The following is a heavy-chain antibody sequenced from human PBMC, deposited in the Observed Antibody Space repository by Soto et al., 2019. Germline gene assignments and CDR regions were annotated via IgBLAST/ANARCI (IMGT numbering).Heavy chain of an antibody. J-gene: IGHJ6*02. CDR1: GFTFDDYT. D-gene: IGHD3-3*01. Sequence: GGSLRLSCAASGFTFDDYTMHWVRQAPGKGLEWVSLISWDGGSTYYADSVKGRFTISRDNSKNSLYLQMNSLRTEDTALYYCAKDIGITILGADYGMDVWGQGTTVTVSS. V-gene: IGHV3-43*01. CDR2: ISWDGGST. CDR3: AKDIGITILGADYGMDV.